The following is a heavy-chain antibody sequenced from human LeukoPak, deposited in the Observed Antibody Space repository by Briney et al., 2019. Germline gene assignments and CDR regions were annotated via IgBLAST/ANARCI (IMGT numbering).Heavy chain of an antibody. CDR2: IYYSGST. CDR3: ARGDGYKLDY. CDR1: GGSISSSSYY. Sequence: SETLSLTCTVSGGSISSSSYYWGWIRQPPGKGLEWIGYIYYSGSTNYNPSLKSRVTISVDTSKNQFSLKLSSVTAADTAVYYCARGDGYKLDYWGQGTLVTVSS. D-gene: IGHD5-24*01. V-gene: IGHV4-61*05. J-gene: IGHJ4*02.